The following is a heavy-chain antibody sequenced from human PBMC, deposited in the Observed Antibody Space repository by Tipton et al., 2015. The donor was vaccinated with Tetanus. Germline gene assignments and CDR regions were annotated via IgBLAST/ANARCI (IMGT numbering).Heavy chain of an antibody. CDR3: ARYLFAYGMDV. V-gene: IGHV1-46*01. CDR2: INPSGGRT. J-gene: IGHJ6*02. Sequence: QLVQSGAEVKKPGASVNVSCKASGYTFTSYFMQWVRQAPGQGLEWMGIINPSGGRTNYVQKFQGRLTMTRDKSTSTVYMELSSLRSEDTAVYYCARYLFAYGMDVWGQGTTVTVSS. CDR1: GYTFTSYF.